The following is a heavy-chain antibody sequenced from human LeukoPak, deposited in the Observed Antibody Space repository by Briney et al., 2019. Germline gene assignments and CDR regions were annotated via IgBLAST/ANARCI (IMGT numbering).Heavy chain of an antibody. D-gene: IGHD2-2*02. CDR1: GFTFSSYW. Sequence: GSLRLSCAASGFTFSSYWMSWVRQPPGKGLEWIGEINHSGSTNYNPSLKSRVTISVDTSKNQFSLKLSSVTAADTAVYYCAGIGYCSSTSCYIDYYGMDVWGQGTTVTVSS. CDR3: AGIGYCSSTSCYIDYYGMDV. J-gene: IGHJ6*02. CDR2: INHSGST. V-gene: IGHV4-34*08.